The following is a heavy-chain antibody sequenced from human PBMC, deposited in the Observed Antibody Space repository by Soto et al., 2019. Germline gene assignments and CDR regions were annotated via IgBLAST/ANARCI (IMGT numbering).Heavy chain of an antibody. V-gene: IGHV3-30*18. CDR2: GSYDGDNE. J-gene: IGHJ4*02. CDR3: AKDGGPADFNIPGCSAEHFDY. Sequence: QVQLVESGGGVVQPGRSLRLSCAASGFTFSNYAMHWVRQAPGKGLEWVAIGSYDGDNEYYADSVRGRFFITRDNSRNTLYLQTSSLRHEDTAVYYCAKDGGPADFNIPGCSAEHFDYWGQGTQVTVSS. D-gene: IGHD3-16*01. CDR1: GFTFSNYA.